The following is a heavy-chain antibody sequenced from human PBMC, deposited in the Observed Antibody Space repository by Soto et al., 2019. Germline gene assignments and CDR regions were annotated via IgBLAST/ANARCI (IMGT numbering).Heavy chain of an antibody. CDR3: ARDYAPVAGTHYYGMDV. CDR2: ISAYNGNT. J-gene: IGHJ6*02. Sequence: GASVKVSCKASGYTFTSYGISWVRQAPGQGLEWMGWISAYNGNTNYAQKLQGRVTMTTDTSTSTVYMELSSLRSEDTAVYYCARDYAPVAGTHYYGMDVWGQGTTVTVSS. CDR1: GYTFTSYG. V-gene: IGHV1-18*01. D-gene: IGHD6-19*01.